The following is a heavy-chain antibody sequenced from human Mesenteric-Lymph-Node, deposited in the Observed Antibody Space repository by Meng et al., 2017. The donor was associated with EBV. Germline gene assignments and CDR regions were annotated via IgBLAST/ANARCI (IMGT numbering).Heavy chain of an antibody. V-gene: IGHV2-5*02. D-gene: IGHD1-26*01. Sequence: QITLKELRPTPVKPTQTLTLTCTFSGFSLTTSGVGVGWIRQPPGKALEWLALIYWDDDKRYSPSLKGRLTITKDTSKNQVVLTMTNIGPMDTATYFCAHRPGVGAIDFDYWGQGTLSPSPQ. CDR2: IYWDDDK. CDR3: AHRPGVGAIDFDY. CDR1: GFSLTTSGVG. J-gene: IGHJ4*02.